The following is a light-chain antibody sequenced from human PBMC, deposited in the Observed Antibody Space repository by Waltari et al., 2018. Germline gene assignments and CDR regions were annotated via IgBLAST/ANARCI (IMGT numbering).Light chain of an antibody. CDR3: QQSYTTPFT. Sequence: DIRMTKSQPSLSASAGDRVTITCRASESIETYLNWYQHKPGKAPERLIYAASILQGRVPSRFTGSGTGTYFTLTINSLQPEDFATYYCQQSYTTPFTFGPGTKVD. J-gene: IGKJ3*01. V-gene: IGKV1-39*01. CDR1: ESIETY. CDR2: AAS.